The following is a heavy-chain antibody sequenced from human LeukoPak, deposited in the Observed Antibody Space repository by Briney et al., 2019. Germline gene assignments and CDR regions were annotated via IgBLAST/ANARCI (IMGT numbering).Heavy chain of an antibody. CDR2: ISSSSSYI. CDR1: GFTFSSYS. Sequence: GGSLRLSCAASGFTFSSYSMNCVRQAPGKGLEWVSSISSSSSYIYYTDSVKGRFTISRDNAKNSLYLQMNSLRAEDTAVYYCASMLVAATYRFDYWGEGTLVTVSS. V-gene: IGHV3-21*01. D-gene: IGHD2-15*01. J-gene: IGHJ4*02. CDR3: ASMLVAATYRFDY.